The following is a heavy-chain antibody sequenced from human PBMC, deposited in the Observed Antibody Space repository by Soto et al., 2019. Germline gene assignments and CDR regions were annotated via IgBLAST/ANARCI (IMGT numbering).Heavy chain of an antibody. CDR3: ARVYGDRYYYYYYGMDV. CDR1: GGSISGSSYY. CDR2: IYYSGST. Sequence: SETLSLTCTVSGGSISGSSYYWGWIRQPPGKGLEWIGSIYYSGSTYYNPSLKSRVTISVDTSKNQFSLKLSSVTAADTAVYYCARVYGDRYYYYYYGMDVWGQGTTVTVSS. V-gene: IGHV4-39*01. D-gene: IGHD4-17*01. J-gene: IGHJ6*02.